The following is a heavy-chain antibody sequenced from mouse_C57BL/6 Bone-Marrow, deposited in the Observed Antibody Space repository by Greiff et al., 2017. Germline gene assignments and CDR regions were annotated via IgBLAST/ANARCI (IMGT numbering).Heavy chain of an antibody. CDR2: ISDGGSYT. V-gene: IGHV5-4*01. Sequence: EVKVEESGGGLVKPGGSLKLSCAASGFTFSSYAMSWVRQTPEKRLEWVATISDGGSYTYYPDNVKGRFTISRDNAKNNLYLQMSHLKSEDTAMYYCARDKGDYYGSSYSFYAMDYWGQGTSVTVSS. J-gene: IGHJ4*01. D-gene: IGHD1-1*01. CDR1: GFTFSSYA. CDR3: ARDKGDYYGSSYSFYAMDY.